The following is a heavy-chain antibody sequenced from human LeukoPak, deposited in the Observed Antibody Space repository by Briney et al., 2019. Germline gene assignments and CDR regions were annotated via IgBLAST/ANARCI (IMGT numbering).Heavy chain of an antibody. V-gene: IGHV1-8*03. J-gene: IGHJ4*02. CDR1: GYTFTSYD. Sequence: ASVKVSCKASGYTFTSYDINWVRQATGQGLEWTGWMNPNSGNTGYAQKFQGRVTITRNTSISTAYMELSSLRSEDTAVYYCARGRSHSIMVADPADFDYWGQGTLVTVSS. CDR2: MNPNSGNT. CDR3: ARGRSHSIMVADPADFDY. D-gene: IGHD2-21*01.